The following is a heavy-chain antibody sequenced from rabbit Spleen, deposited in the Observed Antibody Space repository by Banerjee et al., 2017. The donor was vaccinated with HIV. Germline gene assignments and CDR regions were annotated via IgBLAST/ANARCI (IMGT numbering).Heavy chain of an antibody. CDR2: IDPVFDTT. CDR1: GFDLSNYG. V-gene: IGHV1S39*01. D-gene: IGHD8-1*01. CDR3: ARDTGSSFSSYGMDL. Sequence: EQLKETGGGLVQPGGSLTLSCKASGFDLSNYGVSWVRQAPGKGLEWIGYIDPVFDTTYYATWVNGRFTISKASSTTVTLQMTSLTAADTATYFCARDTGSSFSSYGMDLWGPGTLVTVS. J-gene: IGHJ6*01.